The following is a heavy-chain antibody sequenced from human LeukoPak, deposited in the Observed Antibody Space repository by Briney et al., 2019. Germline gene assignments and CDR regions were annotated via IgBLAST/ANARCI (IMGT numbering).Heavy chain of an antibody. J-gene: IGHJ4*02. CDR1: RFTISGYA. Sequence: GGSLRLSCAASRFTISGYAMSWVRQAPGKGLEWVSGISGSSGSTYYADSVKGRFTIARDKSKNTLYLQMNSLRAEDTAVYYCAKTGTTSGFDYWGQGTLVTVSS. D-gene: IGHD1-7*01. V-gene: IGHV3-23*01. CDR2: ISGSSGST. CDR3: AKTGTTSGFDY.